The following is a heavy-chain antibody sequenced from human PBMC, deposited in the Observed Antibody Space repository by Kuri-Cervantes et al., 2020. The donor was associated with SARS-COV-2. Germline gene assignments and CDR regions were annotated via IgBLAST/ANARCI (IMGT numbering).Heavy chain of an antibody. D-gene: IGHD2-21*01. CDR2: IYYSGST. CDR1: GVAIDSNSYY. Sequence: SETLSLICIVSGVAIDSNSYYWVWIRQPPGKGLEWIGYIYYSGSTNYNPSLKSRVTISVDTSKNQFSLKLSSVTAADTAVYYCARHSGGGDDAFDIWGQGTMVTVSS. CDR3: ARHSGGGDDAFDI. V-gene: IGHV4-61*05. J-gene: IGHJ3*02.